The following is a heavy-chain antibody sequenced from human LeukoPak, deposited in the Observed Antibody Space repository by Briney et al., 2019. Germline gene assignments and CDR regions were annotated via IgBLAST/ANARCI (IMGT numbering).Heavy chain of an antibody. CDR3: AAGKRNYFDY. CDR2: VNHSGST. V-gene: IGHV4-34*01. J-gene: IGHJ4*02. Sequence: PSETLSLTCAVYGGSFSGYYWSWIRQPPGKGLEWIGEVNHSGSTNYNPSLKSRVTISVDTSKNQFSLKLSSVTAADTAVYYCAAGKRNYFDYWGQGTLVTVSS. CDR1: GGSFSGYY.